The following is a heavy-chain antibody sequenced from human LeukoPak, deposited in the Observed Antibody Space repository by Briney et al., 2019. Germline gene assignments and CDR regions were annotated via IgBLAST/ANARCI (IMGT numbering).Heavy chain of an antibody. Sequence: ASVKGSCKAPGYTVTSYQMNWVRQAPGQGPEWMGIMNPSGGTTGYAQKFKGRVTMTRDTSTSTVYMELSSLRSEDTAVYYCARAVFFFKQKTAYDMDVWGQGTTVTVSS. CDR1: GYTVTSYQ. V-gene: IGHV1-46*01. CDR3: ARAVFFFKQKTAYDMDV. J-gene: IGHJ6*02. D-gene: IGHD3-16*01. CDR2: MNPSGGTT.